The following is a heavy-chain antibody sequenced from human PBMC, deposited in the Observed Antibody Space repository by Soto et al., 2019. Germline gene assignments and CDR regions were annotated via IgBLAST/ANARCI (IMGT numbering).Heavy chain of an antibody. CDR2: TSNSAPT. J-gene: IGHJ4*02. V-gene: IGHV4-59*08. D-gene: IGHD1-1*01. Sequence: SETLSLTCTVSGGSISSYHWSWIRQSPGKGLEWIGYTSNSAPTIYNPSLRSRVTISADTSKNQFSLRLSSVTAADTAVYFCARQFRDVYNAVEYWGQGALVTVSS. CDR1: GGSISSYH. CDR3: ARQFRDVYNAVEY.